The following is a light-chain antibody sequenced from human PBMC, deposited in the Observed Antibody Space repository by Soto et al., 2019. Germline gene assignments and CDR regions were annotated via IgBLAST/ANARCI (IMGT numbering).Light chain of an antibody. V-gene: IGLV2-14*03. J-gene: IGLJ2*01. CDR2: DVS. Sequence: QSALTQPASVSGSPGQSITISCTGTSRDVGGFNYVSWYQQHPGKAPKLMIYDVSNRPSGVSNRFSGSKSGNTASLTISGLQAEDEADYYCNSYTSRSTVLFGGGTKVTVL. CDR3: NSYTSRSTVL. CDR1: SRDVGGFNY.